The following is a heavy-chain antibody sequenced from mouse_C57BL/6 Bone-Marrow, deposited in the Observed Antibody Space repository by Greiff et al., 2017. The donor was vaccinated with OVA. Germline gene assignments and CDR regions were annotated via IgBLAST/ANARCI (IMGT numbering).Heavy chain of an antibody. J-gene: IGHJ4*01. V-gene: IGHV8-8*01. CDR1: GFSLSTFGMG. Sequence: QVTLKECGPGILQPSQTLSLTCSFSGFSLSTFGMGVGWIRQPSGKGLEWLAHIWWDDDKYYNPALKSRLTISKDTSKNQVFLKIANVDTADTATYYCARIASRWDMDYGREYAMDYWGQGTSVTVSS. CDR2: IWWDDDK. D-gene: IGHD2-4*01. CDR3: ARIASRWDMDYGREYAMDY.